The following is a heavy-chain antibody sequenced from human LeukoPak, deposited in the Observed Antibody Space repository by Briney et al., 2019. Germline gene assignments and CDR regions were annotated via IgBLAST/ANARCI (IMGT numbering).Heavy chain of an antibody. Sequence: GGSLRLSCAASGFTFSNYWMSWVRQAPGMGLEWVATIKEDGSEKYYVDSVKGRFTISRDNAKNSPYLQMNSLRAEDTAVYYCATPASRTVDCWGQGTLVTVSS. D-gene: IGHD1-1*01. CDR2: IKEDGSEK. CDR1: GFTFSNYW. J-gene: IGHJ4*02. V-gene: IGHV3-7*01. CDR3: ATPASRTVDC.